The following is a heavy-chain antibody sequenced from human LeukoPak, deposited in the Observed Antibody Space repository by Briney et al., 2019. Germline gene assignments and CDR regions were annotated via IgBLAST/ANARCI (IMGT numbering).Heavy chain of an antibody. V-gene: IGHV3-23*01. D-gene: IGHD6-13*01. J-gene: IGHJ4*02. CDR1: GLVFSNYG. CDR3: AKDHPPHIIAAAGLGVDY. CDR2: ISGSSGTT. Sequence: GGSLRLSCIASGLVFSNYGMSWVRQAPGKGLEWVSAISGSSGTTYYADSVKGRFTISRDNSKNTLYLQMNSLRAEDTAVYYCAKDHPPHIIAAAGLGVDYWGQGTLVTVSS.